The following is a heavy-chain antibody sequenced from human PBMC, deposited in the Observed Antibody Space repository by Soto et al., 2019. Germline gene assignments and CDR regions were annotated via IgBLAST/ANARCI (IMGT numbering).Heavy chain of an antibody. CDR2: FDPEDGET. CDR3: ATDLRYCSSTSCYEHNWFDP. J-gene: IGHJ5*02. CDR1: GYTLTELS. V-gene: IGHV1-24*01. D-gene: IGHD2-2*01. Sequence: ASVKVSCKVSGYTLTELSMHWVRQAPGKGLEWMGGFDPEDGETIYAQKFQGRVTMTEDTSTDTAYMELSSLRSEDTAVYYCATDLRYCSSTSCYEHNWFDPWGQGTLVTVSS.